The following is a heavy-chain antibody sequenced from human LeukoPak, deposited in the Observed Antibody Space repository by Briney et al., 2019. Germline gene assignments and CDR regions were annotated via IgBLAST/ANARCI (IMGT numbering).Heavy chain of an antibody. CDR2: IYTSGST. CDR1: GGSISSYY. V-gene: IGHV4-4*07. CDR3: VRETAGSGSYPSHLNWFDP. Sequence: KTSETLSLTCTVSGGSISSYYWSWIRQPAGKGLEWIGHIYTSGSTNYNPSLKSRVTMSVDTSKNQFSLKLTSVTAADTAVYYCVRETAGSGSYPSHLNWFDPWGQGTLVTVSS. J-gene: IGHJ5*02. D-gene: IGHD3-10*01.